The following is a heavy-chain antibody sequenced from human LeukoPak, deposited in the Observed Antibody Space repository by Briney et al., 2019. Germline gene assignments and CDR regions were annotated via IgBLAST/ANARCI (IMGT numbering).Heavy chain of an antibody. Sequence: PGGSLRLSCAASGFTFINYWMSWGRQAPGKGLEWVANIKQDGSEKYYVDSVKDRFTISRDNAKNSLYLQMNSLRAEDTAVYYCATSLACSGGSCPPYYFDYWGQGTLVTVSS. D-gene: IGHD2-15*01. CDR3: ATSLACSGGSCPPYYFDY. J-gene: IGHJ4*02. V-gene: IGHV3-7*03. CDR2: IKQDGSEK. CDR1: GFTFINYW.